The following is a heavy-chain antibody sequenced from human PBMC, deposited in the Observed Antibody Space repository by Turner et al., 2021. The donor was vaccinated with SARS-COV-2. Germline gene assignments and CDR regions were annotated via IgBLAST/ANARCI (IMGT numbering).Heavy chain of an antibody. D-gene: IGHD3-10*01. CDR3: ARELTNNWFDP. CDR2: IYYRGST. Sequence: QVLLQASRPGLVKPSETPSLTCTVSGASISSYYWAWIRQPPGKRLEWIGYIYYRGSTNYNPSLKSRVTISVDTSKNQVSLKLTSVTAADTAVYFCARELTNNWFDPWGQGTLVTVSS. J-gene: IGHJ5*02. V-gene: IGHV4-59*01. CDR1: GASISSYY.